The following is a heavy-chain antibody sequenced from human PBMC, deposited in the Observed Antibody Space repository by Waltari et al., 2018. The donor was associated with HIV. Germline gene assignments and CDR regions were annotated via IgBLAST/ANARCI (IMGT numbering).Heavy chain of an antibody. D-gene: IGHD1-26*01. CDR2: IYSGGGR. J-gene: IGHJ6*02. CDR1: GLTVSSNY. CDR3: ARDPRSSGYYGMDV. Sequence: EVQLVESGGGLIEPGGSLRLSCAASGLTVSSNYMSWVRQAPGKGLEVVLVIYSGGGRYYADPGKGRVTISRDNSKNTLSLHMNSLGPEDTAVDYCARDPRSSGYYGMDVWGQGTTVTVSS. V-gene: IGHV3-53*01.